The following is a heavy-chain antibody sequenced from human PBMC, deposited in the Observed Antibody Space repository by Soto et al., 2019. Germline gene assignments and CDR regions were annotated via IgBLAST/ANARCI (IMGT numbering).Heavy chain of an antibody. CDR3: ARDRPVKARSGSLSS. V-gene: IGHV3-30*03. J-gene: IGHJ5*02. CDR2: ISHDGRNK. Sequence: RLSCATSGLIFSNYGMHWVRQAPGKGLEWVALISHDGRNKYYADSVQGRFTISRDNSKNTLYLQMNSLGPEDTALYYCARDRPVKARSGSLSSWGQGTLVTVS. D-gene: IGHD1-26*01. CDR1: GLIFSNYG.